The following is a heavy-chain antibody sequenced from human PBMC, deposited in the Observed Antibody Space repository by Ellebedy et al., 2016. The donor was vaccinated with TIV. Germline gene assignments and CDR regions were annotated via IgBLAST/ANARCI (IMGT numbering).Heavy chain of an antibody. CDR1: GITFSHYW. Sequence: GESLKISCVASGITFSHYWMNWVRQAPGKGLEWLANINHDGTVPDYLDSLKGRFTISRDKAKNTLYLHMNSLRAEDTAAYDYARQFQQQTRPFGMDVWGQGTTVTVSS. CDR3: ARQFQQQTRPFGMDV. J-gene: IGHJ6*02. V-gene: IGHV3-7*01. CDR2: INHDGTVP. D-gene: IGHD6-13*01.